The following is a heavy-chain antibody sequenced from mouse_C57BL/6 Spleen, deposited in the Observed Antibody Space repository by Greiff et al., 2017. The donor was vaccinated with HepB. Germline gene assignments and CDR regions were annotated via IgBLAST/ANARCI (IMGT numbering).Heavy chain of an antibody. D-gene: IGHD1-2*01. V-gene: IGHV5-17*01. CDR3: ARRWLLRLSDY. CDR1: GFTFSDYG. Sequence: EVMLVESGGGLVKPGGSLKLSCAASGFTFSDYGMHWVRQAPEKGLEWVAYISSGSSTIYYADTVKGRFTISRDNAKNTLFLQMTSLRSEDTAMYYCARRWLLRLSDYWGQGTSVTVSS. J-gene: IGHJ4*01. CDR2: ISSGSSTI.